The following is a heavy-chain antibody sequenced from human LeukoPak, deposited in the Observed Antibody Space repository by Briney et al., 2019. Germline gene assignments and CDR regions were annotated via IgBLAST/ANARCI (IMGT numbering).Heavy chain of an antibody. CDR2: ISSSGSTI. CDR1: GFTFSSYE. D-gene: IGHD6-6*01. V-gene: IGHV3-48*03. J-gene: IGHJ3*02. Sequence: GGSLRLSCAASGFTFSSYEMNWVRQAPGKGLKWVSYISSSGSTIYYADSVKGRFTITRDNAKNSLYLQMNSLRAEDTAVYYCARNDPCEYSSSPDAFDIWGQGTMVTVSS. CDR3: ARNDPCEYSSSPDAFDI.